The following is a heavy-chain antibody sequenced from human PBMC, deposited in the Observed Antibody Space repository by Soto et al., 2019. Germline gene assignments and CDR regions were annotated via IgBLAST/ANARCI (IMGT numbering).Heavy chain of an antibody. Sequence: PSETLCLTCTVSGCNISSYYWSWVRQPQGKGLELMGYVYYSGTTNYTPPLRSRVNISVDTSKNQFSLKMSSVTAADTAVYYCARDPGSWYFDSWGQGILVTVSS. CDR1: GCNISSYY. D-gene: IGHD3-10*01. CDR3: ARDPGSWYFDS. J-gene: IGHJ4*02. CDR2: VYYSGTT. V-gene: IGHV4-59*01.